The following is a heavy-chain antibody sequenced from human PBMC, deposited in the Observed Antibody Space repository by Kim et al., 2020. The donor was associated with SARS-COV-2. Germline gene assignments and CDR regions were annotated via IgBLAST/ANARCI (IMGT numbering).Heavy chain of an antibody. J-gene: IGHJ5*02. V-gene: IGHV3-23*01. Sequence: SVTGRFTITRDNSKNTLYLQMNSLRAEDPAVYDCAKELGYSSSSWNGFDPWGQGTLVTVSS. CDR3: AKELGYSSSSWNGFDP. D-gene: IGHD6-6*01.